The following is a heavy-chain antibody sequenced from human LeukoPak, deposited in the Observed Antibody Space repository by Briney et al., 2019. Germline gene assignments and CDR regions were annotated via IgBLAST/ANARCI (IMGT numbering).Heavy chain of an antibody. CDR2: FDPEDGET. Sequence: GASVKVSCKVSGYTLTELSMHWVRQAPGKGLEWMGGFDPEDGETIYAQKFQGRVTMTEDTSTDTAYMELSSLRSEDTAVYYCATLLWFGELLGWFDPWGQGTLVTVSS. D-gene: IGHD3-10*01. CDR1: GYTLTELS. J-gene: IGHJ5*02. V-gene: IGHV1-24*01. CDR3: ATLLWFGELLGWFDP.